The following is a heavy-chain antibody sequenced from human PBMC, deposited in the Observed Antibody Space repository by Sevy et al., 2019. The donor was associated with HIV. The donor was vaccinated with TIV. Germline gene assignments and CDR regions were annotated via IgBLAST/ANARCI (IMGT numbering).Heavy chain of an antibody. V-gene: IGHV4-39*01. Sequence: SETLSLTCTVSGGSISSSSYYWGWIRQPPGKGLEWIGSIYYSGSTYYNPSLKSRVTISGDTCKNQFSLKLSSVTAADTAVYYCSSHSLTADYGDYGGYFDYWGQGTLVTVSS. CDR1: GGSISSSSYY. D-gene: IGHD4-17*01. CDR3: SSHSLTADYGDYGGYFDY. CDR2: IYYSGST. J-gene: IGHJ4*02.